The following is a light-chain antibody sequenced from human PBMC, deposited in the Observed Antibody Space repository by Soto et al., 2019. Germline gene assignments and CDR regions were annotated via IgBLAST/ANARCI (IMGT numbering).Light chain of an antibody. J-gene: IGKJ4*01. Sequence: DIPMTQSPSSLSASVGDSVTITCRAIQGINKFLAWFQQKPGTAPKSLISTASRLQSGVPSRFSGSGSGTHFTLTISNLQPEDFATYYCQQYESFPLTFGGGTRVEIK. CDR1: QGINKF. CDR3: QQYESFPLT. V-gene: IGKV1-16*01. CDR2: TAS.